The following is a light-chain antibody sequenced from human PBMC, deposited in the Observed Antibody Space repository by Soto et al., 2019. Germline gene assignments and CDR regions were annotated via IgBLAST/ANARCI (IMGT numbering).Light chain of an antibody. CDR2: YDS. J-gene: IGLJ2*01. CDR3: QVWDSSSDRDVV. Sequence: SYEPTQPPSVSVAPGKTARITCGGNNIGSKSVHWYQQKPGQAPVLVIYYDSDRPSGIPERFSGSNSGNTATLTISRVEAGDEADYYCQVWDSSSDRDVVFGGGTKVTVL. CDR1: NIGSKS. V-gene: IGLV3-21*04.